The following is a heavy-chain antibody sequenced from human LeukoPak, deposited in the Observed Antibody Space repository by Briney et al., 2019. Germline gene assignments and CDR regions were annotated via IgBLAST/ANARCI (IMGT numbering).Heavy chain of an antibody. CDR3: ARHHAEEQIVAVPAATRYSMDV. CDR1: GYSFTSYW. Sequence: GESLKISCKGSGYSFTSYWISWVRQMPGKGLEWMGRIDPSDSYTNYSPSFQGHVTISADKSISTAYLQWSSLKASDTAMYYCARHHAEEQIVAVPAATRYSMDVWGQGTTVTVSS. V-gene: IGHV5-10-1*01. J-gene: IGHJ6*02. CDR2: IDPSDSYT. D-gene: IGHD2-2*01.